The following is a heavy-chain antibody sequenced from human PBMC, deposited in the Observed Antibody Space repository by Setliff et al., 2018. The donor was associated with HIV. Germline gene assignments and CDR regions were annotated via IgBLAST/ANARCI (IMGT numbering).Heavy chain of an antibody. CDR2: VWYDGGNT. Sequence: GSLRLSCAASGFPFSSYGMHWVRQAPGKGLEWVAVVWYDGGNTHYADSVKGRFTVSRDNSKNTLYLQMDSPRPDDTAVYYCAKSRMAYCSGGTCAENWFDSWGQGTLVTVSS. CDR1: GFPFSSYG. D-gene: IGHD2-15*01. J-gene: IGHJ5*01. V-gene: IGHV3-33*03. CDR3: AKSRMAYCSGGTCAENWFDS.